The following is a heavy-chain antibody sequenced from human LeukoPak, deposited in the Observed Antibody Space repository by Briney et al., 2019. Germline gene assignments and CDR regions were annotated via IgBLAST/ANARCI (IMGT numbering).Heavy chain of an antibody. Sequence: GGSLRLSCAASGFPFSSYSMTWVRQAPGKGLEWVANIKPDGTTKFYVDSVKGRFTISRDNSRSTLYLQMNSLRPEDTAIYYCAREGYYGSGSPPSLYFDYWGQGTLVTVSS. V-gene: IGHV3-7*01. CDR2: IKPDGTTK. J-gene: IGHJ4*02. D-gene: IGHD3-10*01. CDR1: GFPFSSYS. CDR3: AREGYYGSGSPPSLYFDY.